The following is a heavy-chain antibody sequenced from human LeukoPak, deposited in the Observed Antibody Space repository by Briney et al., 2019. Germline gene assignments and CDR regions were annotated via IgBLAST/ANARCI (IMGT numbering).Heavy chain of an antibody. V-gene: IGHV4-34*01. CDR3: ASTTPYYDFWSGYYGSGCMDV. CDR2: INHSGST. CDR1: GGSISTYY. J-gene: IGHJ6*03. Sequence: TSETLSLTCTVSGGSISTYYWSWIRQPPGKGLEWIGEINHSGSTNYNPSLKSRVTISVDTSKNQFSLKLSSVTAADTAVYYCASTTPYYDFWSGYYGSGCMDVWGKGTTVTVSS. D-gene: IGHD3-3*01.